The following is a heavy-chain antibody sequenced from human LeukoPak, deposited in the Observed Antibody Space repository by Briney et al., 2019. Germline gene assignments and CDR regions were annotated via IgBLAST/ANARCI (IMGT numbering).Heavy chain of an antibody. CDR3: AKDVDILTGYGSYFDY. CDR1: GFTFSSYG. CDR2: ISYDGSNK. Sequence: GGSLRLSCAASGFTFSSYGMHWVRQAPGKGLEWVAVISYDGSNKYYADSVKGRFTISRDNSKNTLYLQMNSLRAEDTAVYYCAKDVDILTGYGSYFDYWGQGTLVTVSS. J-gene: IGHJ4*02. D-gene: IGHD3-9*01. V-gene: IGHV3-30*18.